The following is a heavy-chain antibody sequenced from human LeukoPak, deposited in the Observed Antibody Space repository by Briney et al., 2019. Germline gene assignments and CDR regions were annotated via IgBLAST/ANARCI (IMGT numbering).Heavy chain of an antibody. J-gene: IGHJ6*02. D-gene: IGHD3-22*01. CDR3: ARNYYDSSGYFPHYYYYGMDV. Sequence: SETLSLTCTVSGGSISSYYWRWIRQPPGKGLEWLGYIYYSGSTNYNPSLKSRVTISVDTSKNQFSLKLSSVTAADTAVYYCARNYYDSSGYFPHYYYYGMDVWGQGTTVTVSS. CDR2: IYYSGST. V-gene: IGHV4-59*01. CDR1: GGSISSYY.